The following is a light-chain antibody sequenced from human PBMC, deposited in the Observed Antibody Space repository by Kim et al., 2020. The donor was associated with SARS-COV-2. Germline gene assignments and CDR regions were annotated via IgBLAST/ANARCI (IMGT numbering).Light chain of an antibody. CDR2: YDT. V-gene: IGLV3-21*04. CDR1: NIEIKG. J-gene: IGLJ1*01. CDR3: QVWDGSSDHVV. Sequence: PGRTARITCGGDNIEIKGVRWYQQRTGPAPVLLIHYDTDRSSGIPDRFSGSSSGNTATLPISRVEAGDEADYYCQVWDGSSDHVVFGTGTKVTVL.